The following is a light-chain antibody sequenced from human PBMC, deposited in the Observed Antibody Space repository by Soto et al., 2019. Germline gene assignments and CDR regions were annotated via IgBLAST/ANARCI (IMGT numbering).Light chain of an antibody. J-gene: IGKJ4*01. Sequence: EVVLTQSPASLSLSPGDRSTLSGRADQSVSDSVGWYQQKPGQPPRRRFFDASSRASGGPHRFSAGGSGTDFTLIISSIQPEDFAVYYCQQRVNWPPTFGGGTKVEI. CDR2: DAS. CDR1: QSVSDS. CDR3: QQRVNWPPT. V-gene: IGKV3-11*01.